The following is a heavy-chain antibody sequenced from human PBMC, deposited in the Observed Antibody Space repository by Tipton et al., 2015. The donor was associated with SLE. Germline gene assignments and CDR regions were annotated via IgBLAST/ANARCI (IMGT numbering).Heavy chain of an antibody. CDR2: IKEDGSDR. D-gene: IGHD4-17*01. V-gene: IGHV3-7*01. J-gene: IGHJ4*02. CDR3: AKGFWGLDYGDYGDNFEN. CDR1: GFTFGDYW. Sequence: SLRLSCAASGFTFGDYWMTWVRQAPGKGLEWVANIKEDGSDRNFVDSVRGRCTISRDNAKNSLYLHLDSLRAEDTAVYYCAKGFWGLDYGDYGDNFENWGQGTLVTVSS.